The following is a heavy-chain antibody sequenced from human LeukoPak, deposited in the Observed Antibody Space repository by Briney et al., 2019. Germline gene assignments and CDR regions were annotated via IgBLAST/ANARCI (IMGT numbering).Heavy chain of an antibody. V-gene: IGHV3-30*03. J-gene: IGHJ4*02. CDR1: GFTFSSYG. D-gene: IGHD4-17*01. Sequence: PGGSLRLSCAASGFTFSSYGMHWVRQAPGKGLEWVAVISYDGSNKYYADSVKGRFTISRDNSKNTLYLQMNSLRAEDTAVYYCAGDYGDYVFDYWGQGTLVTVSS. CDR2: ISYDGSNK. CDR3: AGDYGDYVFDY.